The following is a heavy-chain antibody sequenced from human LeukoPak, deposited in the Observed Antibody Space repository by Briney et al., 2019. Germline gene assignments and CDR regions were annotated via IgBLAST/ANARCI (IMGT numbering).Heavy chain of an antibody. D-gene: IGHD7-27*01. Sequence: PGSSVKVSCKASAGTFSSYAISWVRQAPGQGLEWMGRIIPIFGIANYAQKFQGRVTITADKSTSTAYMELSSLRSEDTAVYYCARGTPKTLTAGVFRHYYYGMDVWGQGTTVTVSS. J-gene: IGHJ6*02. V-gene: IGHV1-69*04. CDR1: AGTFSSYA. CDR3: ARGTPKTLTAGVFRHYYYGMDV. CDR2: IIPIFGIA.